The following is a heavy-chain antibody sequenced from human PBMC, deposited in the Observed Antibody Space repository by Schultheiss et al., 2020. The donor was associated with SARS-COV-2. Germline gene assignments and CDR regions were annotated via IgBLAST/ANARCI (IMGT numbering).Heavy chain of an antibody. CDR2: IKQDGSEN. CDR1: GFTFSDYY. D-gene: IGHD3-10*01. J-gene: IGHJ4*02. CDR3: TTDDYGSVD. V-gene: IGHV3-7*03. Sequence: GESLKISCAASGFTFSDYYMSWVRQAPGKGLEWVANIKQDGSENYYVDSVKGRFTISRDNAKNSLYLQMNSLKTEDTAVYYCTTDDYGSVDWGQGTLVTVSS.